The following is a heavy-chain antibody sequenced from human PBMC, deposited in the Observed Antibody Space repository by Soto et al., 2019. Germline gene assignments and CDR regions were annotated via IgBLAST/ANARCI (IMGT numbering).Heavy chain of an antibody. D-gene: IGHD3-22*01. J-gene: IGHJ4*02. Sequence: GASVKVSCKASGGTFSSYAISWVRQAPGQGLEWMGGIIPIFGTANYAQNFQGRVTITADESTSTAYMELSSLRSEDTAVYYCARVGDYYDSSGYYLGYYFDYWGQGTLVTVSS. CDR1: GGTFSSYA. CDR3: ARVGDYYDSSGYYLGYYFDY. V-gene: IGHV1-69*13. CDR2: IIPIFGTA.